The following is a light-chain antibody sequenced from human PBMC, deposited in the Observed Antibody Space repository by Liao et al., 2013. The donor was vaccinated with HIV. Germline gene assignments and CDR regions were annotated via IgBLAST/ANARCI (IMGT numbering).Light chain of an antibody. CDR2: EDK. CDR1: KVGDKD. J-gene: IGLJ3*02. V-gene: IGLV3-1*01. CDR3: QAWDSSTAWGV. Sequence: SYELIQPPSVSVSPGQTASITCSGEKVGDKDVCWHQQKPGQSPVLVIYEDKKRPSGIPERFSGSNSGNTATLTISGTQAMDEADYYCQAWDSSTAWGVFGGGTKLTVL.